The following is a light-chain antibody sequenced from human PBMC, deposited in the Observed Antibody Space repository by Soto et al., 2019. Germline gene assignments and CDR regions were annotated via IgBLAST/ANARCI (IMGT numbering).Light chain of an antibody. J-gene: IGKJ1*01. CDR3: QQYNSYSRRT. Sequence: DIQMTQSPSTLSASVGDRVTITCRASQSISSWLAWYQQKPGKAPKLLIYKASSLESGVTSRFSGSGSGTEFTITISSLQPDDFATYYCQQYNSYSRRTFGQGTKVEIK. CDR1: QSISSW. V-gene: IGKV1-5*03. CDR2: KAS.